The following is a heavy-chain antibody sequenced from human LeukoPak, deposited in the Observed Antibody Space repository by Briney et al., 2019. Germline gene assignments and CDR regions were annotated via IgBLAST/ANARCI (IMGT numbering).Heavy chain of an antibody. D-gene: IGHD2-8*02. V-gene: IGHV4-4*02. CDR2: IYHSGST. CDR1: GGSISSGTW. CDR3: ARGLVGGYFQH. J-gene: IGHJ1*01. Sequence: SETLSLTCAVSGGSISSGTWWSWVRPPPGKGLEWIGEIYHSGSTNYNPSLKSRATISVDKSKNQFSLKLTSVTAADTAVYYCARGLVGGYFQHWGQGTLVTVSS.